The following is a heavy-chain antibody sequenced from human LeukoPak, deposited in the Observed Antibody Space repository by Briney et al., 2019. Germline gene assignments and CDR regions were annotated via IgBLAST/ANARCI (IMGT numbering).Heavy chain of an antibody. J-gene: IGHJ3*02. CDR1: GFTFSSYD. CDR2: IGTAGDT. Sequence: GGSLRLSCAASGFTFSSYDMHWVRQATGKGLEWVSAIGTAGDTYYPGSVKGRFTISRENAKNSLYLQVNSLRAGDTAVYYCARVSSVHDAFDIWGQGTMVTVSS. V-gene: IGHV3-13*01. CDR3: ARVSSVHDAFDI.